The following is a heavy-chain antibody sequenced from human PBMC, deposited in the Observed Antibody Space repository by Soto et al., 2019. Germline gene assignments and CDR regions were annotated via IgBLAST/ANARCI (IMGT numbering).Heavy chain of an antibody. V-gene: IGHV3-23*01. CDR1: GFTFSSYA. D-gene: IGHD3-10*01. CDR2: ISGSGLST. J-gene: IGHJ4*02. Sequence: EVQLLESGGGLVQPGGSLRLSCAASGFTFSSYAMSWVRQAPGGGLEWVSAISGSGLSTYYADSVRGRFTISRDTSKNTLYLHMNSLRAEDTAIYYCAKDLSSLWFGGLLYHYSFDYWGQGTLVTVSS. CDR3: AKDLSSLWFGGLLYHYSFDY.